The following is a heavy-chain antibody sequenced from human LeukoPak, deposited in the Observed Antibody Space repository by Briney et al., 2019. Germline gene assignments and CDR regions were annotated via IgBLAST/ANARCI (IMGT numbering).Heavy chain of an antibody. CDR1: GGSISSGDYY. CDR3: ARAPILSGYCGSTSCSFDI. J-gene: IGHJ3*02. V-gene: IGHV4-30-4*01. CDR2: IYYSGST. Sequence: SETLSLTCTVSGGSISSGDYYWSWIRQPPGKGLEWIGYIYYSGSTSYDPSLKSRVTISRDTSENQFSLRLTSVTAADTAVYYCARAPILSGYCGSTSCSFDIWGRGTMVTVSS. D-gene: IGHD2-2*03.